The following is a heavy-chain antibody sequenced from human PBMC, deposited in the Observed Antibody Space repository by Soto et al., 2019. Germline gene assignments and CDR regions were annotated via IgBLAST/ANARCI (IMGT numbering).Heavy chain of an antibody. CDR3: ARDEYHYGSGSSYSTLDD. Sequence: ASVKVSCKASGYTFTNHYIHWVRQGPGQGPEWMGTINPSGGKTDYAQKFKGRVTLTSDTPTSTVYMELRSLRSEDTAIYYCARDEYHYGSGSSYSTLDDWGQGTLVTVSS. V-gene: IGHV1-46*01. J-gene: IGHJ4*02. D-gene: IGHD3-10*01. CDR1: GYTFTNHY. CDR2: INPSGGKT.